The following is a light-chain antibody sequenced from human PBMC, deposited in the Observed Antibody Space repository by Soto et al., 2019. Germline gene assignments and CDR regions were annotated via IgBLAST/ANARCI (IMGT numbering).Light chain of an antibody. CDR2: GAS. J-gene: IGKJ4*01. CDR3: QQYGSSPVT. Sequence: EIVLTQSPGTLSLSPGERATLSCRASQSVSSNYLAWYQQKPGQAPRLLIYGASSRATGIPDRFSGSESGTDFTLTISRLKPEDFAVYYCQQYGSSPVTFGGGTKVEIK. CDR1: QSVSSNY. V-gene: IGKV3-20*01.